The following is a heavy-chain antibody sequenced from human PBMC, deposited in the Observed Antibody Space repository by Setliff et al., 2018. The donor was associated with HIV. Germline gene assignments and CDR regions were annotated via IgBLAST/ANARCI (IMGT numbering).Heavy chain of an antibody. CDR2: VYYSGST. Sequence: SETLSLTCTVSGGSISSHYWSWIRQPPGKGLEWIGSVYYSGSTNYNPSLKSRITISLDTSKSQFSLKLGSVTAADTAMYYCASFFVTTVTNQDYWGQGTPVTVSS. V-gene: IGHV4-59*11. D-gene: IGHD4-17*01. CDR1: GGSISSHY. J-gene: IGHJ4*02. CDR3: ASFFVTTVTNQDY.